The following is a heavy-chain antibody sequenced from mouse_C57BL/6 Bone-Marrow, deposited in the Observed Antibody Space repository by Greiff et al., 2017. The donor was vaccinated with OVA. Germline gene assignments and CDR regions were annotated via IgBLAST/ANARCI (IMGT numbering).Heavy chain of an antibody. Sequence: VQLQQSGPELVKPGASVKISCKASGYTFTDYYMNWVKQSHGKSLEWIGDINPNNGGTSYNQKFKGKATLTVDKSSSTAYMELRSLTSEDSAVYYCARGLVAYWGKGTLVTVSA. CDR3: ARGLVAY. D-gene: IGHD4-1*01. V-gene: IGHV1-26*01. J-gene: IGHJ3*01. CDR1: GYTFTDYY. CDR2: INPNNGGT.